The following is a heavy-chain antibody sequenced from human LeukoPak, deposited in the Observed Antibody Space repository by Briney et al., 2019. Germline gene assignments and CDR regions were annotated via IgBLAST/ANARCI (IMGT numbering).Heavy chain of an antibody. D-gene: IGHD3-9*01. V-gene: IGHV3-30*02. Sequence: GGSLRLSCAASGFTFSSYGMHWVRQAPGKGLECVAFIRYEGSNKYYADSVKRRLTISRDNSKNKLYLQMNSLRAEDTAVYYCAKDGLYYDILTGQDAFDIWGQGTMVTVSS. J-gene: IGHJ3*02. CDR1: GFTFSSYG. CDR3: AKDGLYYDILTGQDAFDI. CDR2: IRYEGSNK.